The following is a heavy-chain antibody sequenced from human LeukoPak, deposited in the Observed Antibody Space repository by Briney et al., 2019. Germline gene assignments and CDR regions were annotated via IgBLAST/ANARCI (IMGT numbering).Heavy chain of an antibody. CDR2: INSDGSST. V-gene: IGHV3-74*01. J-gene: IGHJ4*02. CDR3: AELTSMVEQY. CDR1: GLTLSSYW. Sequence: GGSLRLSCAASGLTLSSYWMHWVRQAPGKGLVWVSRINSDGSSTRYADSVKGRFTISRDNAENTLYLQMNSLRAEDTAVYYCAELTSMVEQYWGQGTLVTVSS. D-gene: IGHD3-10*01.